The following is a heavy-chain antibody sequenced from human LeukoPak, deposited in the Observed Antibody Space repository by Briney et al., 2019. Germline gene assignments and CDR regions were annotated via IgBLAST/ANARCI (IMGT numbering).Heavy chain of an antibody. D-gene: IGHD1-26*01. V-gene: IGHV4-59*01. CDR2: MYYSGST. CDR3: ARDVGATPGYFDY. CDR1: GGSFSGYY. Sequence: SETLSLTRAVYGGSFSGYYWSWIRQPPGKGLEWIGYMYYSGSTNYNPSTNYNPSLKSRVTISVDTSKNQFSLKLSSVTAADTAVYFCARDVGATPGYFDYWGQGTLVTVSS. J-gene: IGHJ4*02.